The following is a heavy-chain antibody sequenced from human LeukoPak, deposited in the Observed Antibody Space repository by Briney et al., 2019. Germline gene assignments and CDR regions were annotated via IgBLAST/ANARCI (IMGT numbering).Heavy chain of an antibody. J-gene: IGHJ4*02. CDR3: AKDAYYDSGRYFDY. D-gene: IGHD3-10*01. V-gene: IGHV3-30*18. CDR2: ISYDGSNK. Sequence: GSLRLSCAASGFTFSSYGMHWVRQAPGKGLEWVAVISYDGSNKYYADSVKGRFTISRDNSKNTLYLQMNSLRAEDTAVYYCAKDAYYDSGRYFDYWGQGTLVTVSS. CDR1: GFTFSSYG.